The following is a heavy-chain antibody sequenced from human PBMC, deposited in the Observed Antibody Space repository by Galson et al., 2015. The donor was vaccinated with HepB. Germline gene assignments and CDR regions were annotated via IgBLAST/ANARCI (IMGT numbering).Heavy chain of an antibody. CDR3: ARDTYYYDSSPGDTGRFDP. CDR2: ISPYNGNT. J-gene: IGHJ5*02. Sequence: SVKVSCKASGYTFTSYGVSWVRQAPGQGLEWMGWISPYNGNTNYAQKFEGRVTMTTDTSTNTAYMEVRSLRSDDTAVYYCARDTYYYDSSPGDTGRFDPWGQGTLVTVSS. V-gene: IGHV1-18*01. CDR1: GYTFTSYG. D-gene: IGHD3-22*01.